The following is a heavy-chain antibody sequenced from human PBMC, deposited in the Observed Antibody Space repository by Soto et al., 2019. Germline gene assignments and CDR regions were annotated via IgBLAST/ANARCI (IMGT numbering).Heavy chain of an antibody. V-gene: IGHV4-31*03. Sequence: PSETLSLTCTVSGGPINSGNYYWSWIRQHPGKGLEWIGYIYYSASTYYNPSLQSRVTIPADTTKSHLSLSLRFVTAADTAVYYCVRGSSTYKVDYWGQGTLVTVSS. CDR3: VRGSSTYKVDY. CDR2: IYYSAST. D-gene: IGHD6-13*01. J-gene: IGHJ4*02. CDR1: GGPINSGNYY.